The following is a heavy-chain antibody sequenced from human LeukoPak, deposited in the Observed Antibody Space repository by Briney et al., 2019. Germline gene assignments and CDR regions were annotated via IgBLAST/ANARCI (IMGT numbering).Heavy chain of an antibody. V-gene: IGHV4-31*11. D-gene: IGHD3-10*01. CDR3: ARATRGSGSYSLDY. CDR1: GGSFSGYY. CDR2: IYYSGST. J-gene: IGHJ4*02. Sequence: PSETLSLTCAVYGGSFSGYYWSWIRQHPGKGLEWIGYIYYSGSTYYNPSLKSRVTISVDTSKNQFSLKLSSVTAADTAVYYCARATRGSGSYSLDYWGQGTLVTVSS.